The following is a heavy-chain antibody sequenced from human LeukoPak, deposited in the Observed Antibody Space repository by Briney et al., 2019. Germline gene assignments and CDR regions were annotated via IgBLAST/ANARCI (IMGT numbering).Heavy chain of an antibody. CDR2: IYHSGST. V-gene: IGHV4-38-2*02. J-gene: IGHJ4*02. CDR1: GYSISSGYY. D-gene: IGHD3-10*01. Sequence: SETLSLTCTVSGYSISSGYYWGWIRQPPGKGLEWIGSIYHSGSTYYNPSLKSRVTISVDTSKNQLSLKLSSVTAADTAVYYCARGANYYGSGSYYRYYFDYWGQGTLVTVSS. CDR3: ARGANYYGSGSYYRYYFDY.